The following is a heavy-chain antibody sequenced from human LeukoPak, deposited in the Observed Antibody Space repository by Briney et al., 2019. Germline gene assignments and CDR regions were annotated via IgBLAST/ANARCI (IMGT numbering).Heavy chain of an antibody. CDR1: GFTFRSYG. D-gene: IGHD1-26*01. V-gene: IGHV3-21*05. Sequence: GGSLRLSCAASGFTFRSYGMTWVRQAPGKGLEWVSYISSSSSYIYYADSVKGRFTISRDNAKNSLYLQMNSLRAEDTAVYYCARVGGELPLYYMDVWGKGTTVTVSS. CDR2: ISSSSSYI. J-gene: IGHJ6*03. CDR3: ARVGGELPLYYMDV.